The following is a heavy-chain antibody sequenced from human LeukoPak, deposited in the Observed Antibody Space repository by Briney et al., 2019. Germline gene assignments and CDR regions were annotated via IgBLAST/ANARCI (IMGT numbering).Heavy chain of an antibody. CDR1: GGSIGSSNYY. CDR2: VYYSGNT. D-gene: IGHD5-12*01. J-gene: IGHJ4*02. V-gene: IGHV4-39*01. Sequence: PSETLSLTCNVSGGSIGSSNYYWGWIRQPPGKGLEWIGSVYYSGNTYYNPSLESRLTVSVDTSKNYFSLKMSSVAAADTAVYYCATSDASGEYLTYWDQGTLVTVS. CDR3: ATSDASGEYLTY.